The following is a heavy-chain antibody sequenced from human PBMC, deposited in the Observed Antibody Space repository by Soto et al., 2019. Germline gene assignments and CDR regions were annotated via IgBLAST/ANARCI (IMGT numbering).Heavy chain of an antibody. V-gene: IGHV3-64D*08. Sequence: GGSLSLSCSASGFTFSNYGMHWVRQAPGKGLEYVSSISSTGGYTYYADSVQGRFTISRDNSKNTLYLQMNSLRGEDTAVYYCVKEQSGSSHFGYWGQGALVTVSS. CDR3: VKEQSGSSHFGY. CDR2: ISSTGGYT. CDR1: GFTFSNYG. D-gene: IGHD6-6*01. J-gene: IGHJ4*02.